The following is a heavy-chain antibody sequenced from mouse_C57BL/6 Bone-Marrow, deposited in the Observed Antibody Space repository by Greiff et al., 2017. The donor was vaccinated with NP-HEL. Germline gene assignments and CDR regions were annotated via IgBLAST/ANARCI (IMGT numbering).Heavy chain of an antibody. CDR3: ANYYGTIFAY. D-gene: IGHD1-1*01. V-gene: IGHV1-81*01. CDR1: GYTFTSYG. Sequence: VKLQESGAELARPGASVKLSCKASGYTFTSYGISWVKQRTGQGLEWIGEIYPRSGNTYYNEKFKGKATLTADKSSSTAYMELRSLTSEDSAVYFCANYYGTIFAYWGQGTLVTVSA. CDR2: IYPRSGNT. J-gene: IGHJ3*01.